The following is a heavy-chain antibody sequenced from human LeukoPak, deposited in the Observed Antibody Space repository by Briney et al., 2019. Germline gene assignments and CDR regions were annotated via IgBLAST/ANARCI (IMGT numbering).Heavy chain of an antibody. CDR2: INWNSGSI. D-gene: IGHD5-18*01. CDR1: GFTFDDYA. Sequence: GGSLRLSCAASGFTFDDYAMHWVRHAPGKGLEWVSGINWNSGSIVYADSVKGRFTISRNNAKNSLYLQMNSLRAEDAALYYCAKTAGGGYSYAPLYYFDYWGQGTLVTVSS. CDR3: AKTAGGGYSYAPLYYFDY. J-gene: IGHJ4*02. V-gene: IGHV3-9*01.